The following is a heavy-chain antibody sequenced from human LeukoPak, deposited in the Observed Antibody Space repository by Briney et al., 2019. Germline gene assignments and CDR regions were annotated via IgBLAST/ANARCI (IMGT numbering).Heavy chain of an antibody. Sequence: SVKDSCKASGGTFSSYAISWVRQAPGQGLEWMGGIIPIFGTANYAQKLQGRVTMTTDTSTSTAYMELRSLRSDDTAVYYCARVGPHRKMATTRYHFDYWGQGTLVTVSS. D-gene: IGHD5-24*01. CDR3: ARVGPHRKMATTRYHFDY. CDR1: GGTFSSYA. J-gene: IGHJ4*02. CDR2: IIPIFGTA. V-gene: IGHV1-69*05.